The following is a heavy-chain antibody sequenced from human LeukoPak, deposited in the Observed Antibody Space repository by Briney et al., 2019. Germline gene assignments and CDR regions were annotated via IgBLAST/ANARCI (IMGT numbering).Heavy chain of an antibody. V-gene: IGHV3-74*01. J-gene: IGHJ4*02. Sequence: GGSLRLSCAASGFTFSSYWMHWVRQAPGKGLVWVSRINSDGSSTSYADSVKGRFTISRDNAKNTLYLQMNSLRAEDTAVYYCARVSYYYDSSGYSYYFDYWGQGTLVTVSS. D-gene: IGHD3-22*01. CDR3: ARVSYYYDSSGYSYYFDY. CDR2: INSDGSST. CDR1: GFTFSSYW.